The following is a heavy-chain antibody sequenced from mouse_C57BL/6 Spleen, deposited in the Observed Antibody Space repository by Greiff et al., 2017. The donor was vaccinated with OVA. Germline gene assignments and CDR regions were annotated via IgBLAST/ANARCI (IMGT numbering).Heavy chain of an antibody. CDR2: ISDGGSYT. CDR3: ARDLVTGYWYFDV. D-gene: IGHD4-1*01. Sequence: EVNLVESGGGLVKPGGSLKLSCAASGFTFSSYAMSWVRQTPEKRLEWVATISDGGSYTYYPDNVKGRFTISRDNAKNNLYLQMSHLKSEDTAMYYCARDLVTGYWYFDVWGTGTTVTVSS. J-gene: IGHJ1*03. CDR1: GFTFSSYA. V-gene: IGHV5-4*01.